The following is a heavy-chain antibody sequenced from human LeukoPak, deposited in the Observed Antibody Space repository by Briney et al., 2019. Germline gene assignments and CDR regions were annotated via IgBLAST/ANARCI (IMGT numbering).Heavy chain of an antibody. J-gene: IGHJ4*02. CDR2: ISSSSSYI. CDR3: ARAAAAGTNY. V-gene: IGHV3-21*01. D-gene: IGHD6-13*01. CDR1: GFTFSSYS. Sequence: GGSLRLSCAASGFTFSSYSMNWVRQAPGEGLEWVSSISSSSSYIYYADSVKGRFTISRDNAKNSLYLQMNSLRAEDTAVYYCARAAAAGTNYWGQGTLVTVSS.